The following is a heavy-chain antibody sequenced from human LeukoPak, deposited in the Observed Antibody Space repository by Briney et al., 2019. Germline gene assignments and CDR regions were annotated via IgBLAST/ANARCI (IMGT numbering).Heavy chain of an antibody. CDR3: ARDRGYSYGWNWFDP. Sequence: SETLSLTCTVSGGSISSYYWSWIRQPPGKGLEWIGYIYYSGSTNYNPSLKSRVTIPVDTSKSQFSLKLSSVTAADTAVYYCARDRGYSYGWNWFDPWGQGTLVTVSS. V-gene: IGHV4-59*12. CDR2: IYYSGST. CDR1: GGSISSYY. D-gene: IGHD5-18*01. J-gene: IGHJ5*02.